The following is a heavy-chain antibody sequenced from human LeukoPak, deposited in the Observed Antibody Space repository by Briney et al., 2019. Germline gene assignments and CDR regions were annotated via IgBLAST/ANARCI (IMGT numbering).Heavy chain of an antibody. V-gene: IGHV3-21*01. D-gene: IGHD2-15*01. Sequence: PGGSLRLSCAASGFTFSSYSMNWVRQAPGKGLEWVSSISSSSSYIYYADSVKGRFTISRDNAKNSLYLQMNSLRAEDTAVYYCARDLEVVAATLHYYGMDVWGQGTTVTVSS. J-gene: IGHJ6*02. CDR3: ARDLEVVAATLHYYGMDV. CDR2: ISSSSSYI. CDR1: GFTFSSYS.